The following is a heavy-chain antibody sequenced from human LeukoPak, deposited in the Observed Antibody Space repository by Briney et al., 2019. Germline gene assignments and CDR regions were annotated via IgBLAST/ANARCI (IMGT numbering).Heavy chain of an antibody. CDR2: LISSGGST. V-gene: IGHV3-23*01. CDR1: GFTFSSYA. CDR3: AKEGGYSSSWLTFDS. J-gene: IGHJ4*02. Sequence: GGSLRLSCAASGFTFSSYAMDWVRQAPGKGLEWVSTLISSGGSTYYADSVKGRFTISGDNSKNTLYLQMNSLRAEDTAVYYCAKEGGYSSSWLTFDSWGQGTLVTVSS. D-gene: IGHD6-13*01.